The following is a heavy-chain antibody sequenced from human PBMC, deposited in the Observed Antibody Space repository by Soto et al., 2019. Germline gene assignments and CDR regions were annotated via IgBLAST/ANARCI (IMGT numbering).Heavy chain of an antibody. CDR3: ARGAADTAMVDS. CDR1: GGSIRSYY. J-gene: IGHJ4*02. Sequence: SETLSLTCTVSGGSIRSYYWTWIRQPPGKGLEWLGYIFYSGSTFYNPSLKSRVTISIHTSKSQFSLQLTSVTAADTAVYYCARGAADTAMVDSWRQGPLVTVSS. D-gene: IGHD5-18*01. V-gene: IGHV4-59*01. CDR2: IFYSGST.